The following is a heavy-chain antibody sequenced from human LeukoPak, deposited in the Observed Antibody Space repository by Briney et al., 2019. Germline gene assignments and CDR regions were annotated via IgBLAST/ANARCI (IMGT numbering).Heavy chain of an antibody. V-gene: IGHV3-9*01. CDR3: AKDLFGYSGSYYYYGMDV. CDR1: GFTFDEYA. CDR2: ISWNSGSI. Sequence: QPGRSLRLSCAASGFTFDEYAMHWVRQAPGKGLEWVSGISWNSGSIGYADSVKGRFTISRDNAKNSLYLQMNSLRAEDTALYYCAKDLFGYSGSYYYYGMDVWGQGTTVTVSS. J-gene: IGHJ6*02. D-gene: IGHD1-26*01.